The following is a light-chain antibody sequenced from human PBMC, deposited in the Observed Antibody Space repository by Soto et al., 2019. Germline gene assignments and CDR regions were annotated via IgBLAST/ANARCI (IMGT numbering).Light chain of an antibody. V-gene: IGKV3D-15*01. Sequence: IVMTQSPATLSVSPGEGVTLSCRASENVGTNLAWYQQKPGQAPRLLIYGSSTRATGIPATFSGSGSGTEFTLTISSLQSEEYAIYYCQQYNNSGLSFGGGTKVEIK. CDR2: GSS. CDR1: ENVGTN. CDR3: QQYNNSGLS. J-gene: IGKJ4*01.